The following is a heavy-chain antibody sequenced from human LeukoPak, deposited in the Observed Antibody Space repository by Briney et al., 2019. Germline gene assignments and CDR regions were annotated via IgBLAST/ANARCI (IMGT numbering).Heavy chain of an antibody. Sequence: SEALSLTCTVSGGSISSYYWSWIRQPAGKGLEWIGRIYTSGSTNYNPSLKSRVTMSVDTSKNQFSLKLSSVTAADTAVYYCARVAGTRSYYYYYTDVWGKGTTVTVSS. CDR1: GGSISSYY. D-gene: IGHD6-19*01. V-gene: IGHV4-4*07. J-gene: IGHJ6*03. CDR3: ARVAGTRSYYYYYTDV. CDR2: IYTSGST.